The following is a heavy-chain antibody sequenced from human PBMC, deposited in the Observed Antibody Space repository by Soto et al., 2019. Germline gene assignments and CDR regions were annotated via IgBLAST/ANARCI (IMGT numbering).Heavy chain of an antibody. CDR1: GYTFTTFW. J-gene: IGHJ4*02. V-gene: IGHV5-10-1*01. CDR3: AKGDKPYCSSTSCYTPMTPFDY. D-gene: IGHD2-2*02. Sequence: GESLKISCTGFGYTFTTFWISWVRQMPGRGLEWMGRIDPRDSYTNYSPSFQGHVTISVDKSISTAYLQWGSLKASDTAVYYCAKGDKPYCSSTSCYTPMTPFDYWGQGTLVTVSS. CDR2: IDPRDSYT.